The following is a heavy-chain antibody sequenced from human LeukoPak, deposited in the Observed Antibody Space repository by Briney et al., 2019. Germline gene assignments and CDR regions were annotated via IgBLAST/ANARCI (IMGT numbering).Heavy chain of an antibody. J-gene: IGHJ4*02. D-gene: IGHD3-10*01. CDR1: GYTFTGYY. V-gene: IGHV1-2*02. CDR2: INPNSGGT. Sequence: ASVKVSCKASGYTFTGYYMHWVRQAPGQGLEWMGWINPNSGGTNYAQKFQGGATMTRDTSISTAYMELSRLRSDDTAVYYCARSLYYYGSGSYYGNYWGQGTLVTVSS. CDR3: ARSLYYYGSGSYYGNY.